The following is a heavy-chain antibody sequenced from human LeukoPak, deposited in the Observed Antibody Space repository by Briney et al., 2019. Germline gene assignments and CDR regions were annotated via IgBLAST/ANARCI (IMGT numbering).Heavy chain of an antibody. CDR2: IYYSGST. D-gene: IGHD4-11*01. CDR1: GGSISSYY. J-gene: IGHJ4*02. Sequence: PSETLSLTCTVSGGSISSYYLTWIRQPPGKGLECIGCIYYSGSTNYNPSLKSRVTISLDTSKNQFSLNLRSVTAADTAVYYCATLGVTKGRAYFDYWGQGTLVTVSS. CDR3: ATLGVTKGRAYFDY. V-gene: IGHV4-59*01.